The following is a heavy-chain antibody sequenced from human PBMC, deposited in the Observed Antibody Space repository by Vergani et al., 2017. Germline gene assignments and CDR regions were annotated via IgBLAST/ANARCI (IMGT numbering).Heavy chain of an antibody. J-gene: IGHJ6*02. CDR2: ISYDGSNK. V-gene: IGHV3-30*18. CDR3: AKDKKRHIVVYGMDV. D-gene: IGHD2-21*01. CDR1: GFTFSSYG. Sequence: QVQLVESGGGVVQPGRSLRLSCAASGFTFSSYGMHWVRQAPGKGLEWVAVISYDGSNKYYADSVKGRFTISRDNSKNTLYLQMNSLRAEDTAVYYCAKDKKRHIVVYGMDVWGQGTKVTVSS.